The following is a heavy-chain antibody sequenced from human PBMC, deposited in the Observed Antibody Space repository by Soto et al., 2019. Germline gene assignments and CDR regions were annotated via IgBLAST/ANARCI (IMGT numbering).Heavy chain of an antibody. CDR2: ISGRGDNT. CDR1: GFIFSNYV. V-gene: IGHV3-23*01. CDR3: VKTPLRVWPIDY. J-gene: IGHJ4*02. D-gene: IGHD6-13*01. Sequence: DVQLLDSGGGLVQPGGSLRLSCAASGFIFSNYVMSWVRQTPGKGMEWVSGISGRGDNTYYADSVKGRFTVSRDNSKNTLYLHMASLRAEDTAVYYCVKTPLRVWPIDYWGQGTLVTVSS.